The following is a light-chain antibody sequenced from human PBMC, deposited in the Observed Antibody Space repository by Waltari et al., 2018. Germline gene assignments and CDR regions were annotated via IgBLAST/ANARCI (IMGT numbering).Light chain of an antibody. V-gene: IGKV3-11*01. Sequence: EIVLTQSPATLSLSPGERDTLSCRASQSVSSYFAWYQQKPGQAPRLLIYDASNRATGIPARFSGSGSGTDFTLTISSLEPEDFAVYYCQQRSNWLFTFGPGTKVDIK. CDR1: QSVSSY. CDR2: DAS. CDR3: QQRSNWLFT. J-gene: IGKJ3*01.